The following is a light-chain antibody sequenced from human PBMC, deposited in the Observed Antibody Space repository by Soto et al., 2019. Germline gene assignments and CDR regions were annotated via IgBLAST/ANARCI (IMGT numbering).Light chain of an antibody. Sequence: EIVMTQSPATLSVSPGERATLSCRASQSVSTNLAWYQQKPGQSPRLLIYGASTRATGIPARFSGSGSETEFTLTISSLQSEDVAVYYCQQYTNWPPYTFGQGTNLEIK. J-gene: IGKJ2*01. CDR3: QQYTNWPPYT. CDR1: QSVSTN. CDR2: GAS. V-gene: IGKV3-15*01.